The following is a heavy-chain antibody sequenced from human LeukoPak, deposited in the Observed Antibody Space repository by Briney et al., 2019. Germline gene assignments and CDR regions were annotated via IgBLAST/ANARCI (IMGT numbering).Heavy chain of an antibody. J-gene: IGHJ4*02. CDR3: ARDNLLEWSFDF. CDR1: GGSISSYY. CDR2: LYTSGST. V-gene: IGHV4-4*07. Sequence: SETLSLTCTVSGGSISSYYWSGIRQPAGKGLEWIGRLYTSGSTNYNPSLKSRVTMSVDTSKNQFSLKLSSVTAADTAVYYCARDNLLEWSFDFWGQGTLVTVSS. D-gene: IGHD3-3*01.